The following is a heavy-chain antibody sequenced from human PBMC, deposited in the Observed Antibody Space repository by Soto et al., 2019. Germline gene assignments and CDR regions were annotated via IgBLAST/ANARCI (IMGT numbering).Heavy chain of an antibody. CDR3: ARESIGCGGDCLDY. V-gene: IGHV3-48*03. CDR2: IDTSGDAM. CDR1: GFTFSNSE. D-gene: IGHD2-21*01. Sequence: PVGSLRLSCAVSGFTFSNSEWNWVRQAPGKGLEWISYIDTSGDAMFYADSVKGRFAVSRDNTMNSLYLQMNSLRAEDTAAYYCARESIGCGGDCLDYWGQGTLVTVSS. J-gene: IGHJ4*02.